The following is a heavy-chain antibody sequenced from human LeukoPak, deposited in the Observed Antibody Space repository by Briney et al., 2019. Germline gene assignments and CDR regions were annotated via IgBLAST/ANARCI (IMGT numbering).Heavy chain of an antibody. CDR2: IYHSGGS. D-gene: IGHD1-1*01. V-gene: IGHV4-38-2*01. CDR3: AKAGTTGIHHRFDP. CDR1: GYSISNDYY. J-gene: IGHJ5*02. Sequence: SETLSLTCVVSGYSISNDYYWGWIRQPPAKGLEWIGNIYHSGGSYYNPSLKSRVTILVDTSKNQFSLKLSSVTAADTAVYYCAKAGTTGIHHRFDPWGQGTLVTVSS.